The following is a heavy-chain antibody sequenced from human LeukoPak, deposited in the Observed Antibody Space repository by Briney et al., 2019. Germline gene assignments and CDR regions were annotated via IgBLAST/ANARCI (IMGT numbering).Heavy chain of an antibody. Sequence: GGSLRLSCAASGFTFSGYGMHWVRQAPGKGLEWVAVIWYDGSDKYYADSVKGRFTISRDNSKTTLYLQMNSLRAEDTAVYYCAKDRLTLDTFDVWGQGTMVTVPS. CDR3: AKDRLTLDTFDV. V-gene: IGHV3-33*06. CDR2: IWYDGSDK. CDR1: GFTFSGYG. J-gene: IGHJ3*01.